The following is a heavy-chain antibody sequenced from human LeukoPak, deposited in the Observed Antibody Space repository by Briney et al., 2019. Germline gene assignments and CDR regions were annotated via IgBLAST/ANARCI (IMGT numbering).Heavy chain of an antibody. CDR2: ISYDGSNK. D-gene: IGHD3-10*01. CDR1: GFTFSSDG. V-gene: IGHV3-30*18. Sequence: GGSLRLSCAASGFTFSSDGMHWVRQAPGKGLEWVAVISYDGSNKYNADSVKGRFTISRDHSKNTLYLQMNSLRAEDTAVYYCAKLGCGDTGEGMDVWGQGATVSVSS. J-gene: IGHJ6*02. CDR3: AKLGCGDTGEGMDV.